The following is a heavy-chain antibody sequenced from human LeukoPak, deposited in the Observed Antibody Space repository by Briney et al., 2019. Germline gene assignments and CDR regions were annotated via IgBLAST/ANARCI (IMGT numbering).Heavy chain of an antibody. V-gene: IGHV3-30*02. CDR1: GFTFSSYG. D-gene: IGHD5-18*01. CDR3: AKDRGYSPCPYT. CDR2: IRYDGSNK. Sequence: GGSLRLSCAASGFTFSSYGMHWVRQAPGKGLEWVAFIRYDGSNKYYADSVKGRFTISRDNSKNTLYLQTNSLRAEDTAVYYCAKDRGYSPCPYTWGQGTLVTVSS. J-gene: IGHJ5*02.